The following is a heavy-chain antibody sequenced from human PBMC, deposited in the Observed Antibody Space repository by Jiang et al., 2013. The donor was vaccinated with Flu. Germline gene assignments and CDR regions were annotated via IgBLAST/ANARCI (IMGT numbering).Heavy chain of an antibody. CDR1: GYTFTSYA. D-gene: IGHD3-10*01. J-gene: IGHJ4*02. CDR3: AREGLLWFGELGPFDY. CDR2: INAGNGNT. V-gene: IGHV1-3*01. Sequence: GAEVKKPGASVKVSCKASGYTFTSYAMHWVRQAPGQRLEWMGWINAGNGNTKYSQKFQGRVTITRDTSASTAYMELSSLRSEDTAVYYCAREGLLWFGELGPFDYWGQGTLVTVSS.